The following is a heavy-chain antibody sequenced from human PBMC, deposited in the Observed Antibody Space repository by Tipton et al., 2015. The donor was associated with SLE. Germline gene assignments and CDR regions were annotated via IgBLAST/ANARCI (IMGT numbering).Heavy chain of an antibody. D-gene: IGHD3-3*01. CDR3: ARAGVTIFGVVEAGYYSMDV. CDR1: GGSISSSSYY. J-gene: IGHJ6*03. Sequence: TLSLTCTVSGGSISSSSYYWGWIRQPPGKGLEWIGSIYYSGSTYYNPSLKSRVTISVDTSKNQFSLKLSSVTAADTAVYYCARAGVTIFGVVEAGYYSMDVWGKGTTVTVSS. CDR2: IYYSGST. V-gene: IGHV4-39*07.